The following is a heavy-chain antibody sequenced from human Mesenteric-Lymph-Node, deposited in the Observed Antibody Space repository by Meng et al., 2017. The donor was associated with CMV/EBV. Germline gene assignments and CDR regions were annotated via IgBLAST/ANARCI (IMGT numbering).Heavy chain of an antibody. V-gene: IGHV3-30*02. CDR1: GFTFSSYG. Sequence: GEFLKISCAASGFTFSSYGMHWVRQAPGKGLEWVAFIRYDGSNKYYADSVKGRFTISRDNSKNTLYLQMNSLRAEDTAVYYCAKDEYSSSWYWFDPWGQGTLVTVSS. D-gene: IGHD6-13*01. CDR2: IRYDGSNK. J-gene: IGHJ5*02. CDR3: AKDEYSSSWYWFDP.